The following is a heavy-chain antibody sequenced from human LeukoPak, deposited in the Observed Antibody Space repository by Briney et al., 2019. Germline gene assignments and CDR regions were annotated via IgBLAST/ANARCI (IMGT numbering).Heavy chain of an antibody. CDR1: GGSISSGDYY. Sequence: SETLSLTCTVSGGSISSGDYYWSWIRQPPGKGLEWIGYIYYSGSTYYNPSLKSRVTISVDTSKNQFSLKLSSVTAADTAVYYCAGVAHSYYDFWSGYQTFDYWGQGTLITVSS. D-gene: IGHD3-3*01. CDR3: AGVAHSYYDFWSGYQTFDY. V-gene: IGHV4-30-4*01. J-gene: IGHJ4*02. CDR2: IYYSGST.